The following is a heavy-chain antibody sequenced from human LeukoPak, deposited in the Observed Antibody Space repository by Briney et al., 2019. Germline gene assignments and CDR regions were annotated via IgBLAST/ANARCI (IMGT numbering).Heavy chain of an antibody. J-gene: IGHJ4*02. Sequence: GGSLRLSCAASGFTFSSYAMHWVRQAPGKGLEWVSSISSSSSYIYYADSVKGRFTISRDNAKNSLYLQMNSLRAEDTAVYYCARDNEDIVVVTARLFDYWGQGTLVTVSS. CDR1: GFTFSSYA. V-gene: IGHV3-21*01. D-gene: IGHD2-21*02. CDR3: ARDNEDIVVVTARLFDY. CDR2: ISSSSSYI.